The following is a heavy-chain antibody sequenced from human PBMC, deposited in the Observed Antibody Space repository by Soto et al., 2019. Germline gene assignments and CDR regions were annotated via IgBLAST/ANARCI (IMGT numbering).Heavy chain of an antibody. D-gene: IGHD3-22*01. CDR1: GFTFSSYL. Sequence: QVQLVESGGGVVQPGRSLRLSCAASGFTFSSYLIHWVRQGPGKGLEWVAVIWYDGSNKYYADSVKGRFTISRDNSKNTLYLQMNSLRTEDTAVYYCARPQGIIGYFPIDYWGQGTLVTVSS. CDR3: ARPQGIIGYFPIDY. CDR2: IWYDGSNK. J-gene: IGHJ4*02. V-gene: IGHV3-33*01.